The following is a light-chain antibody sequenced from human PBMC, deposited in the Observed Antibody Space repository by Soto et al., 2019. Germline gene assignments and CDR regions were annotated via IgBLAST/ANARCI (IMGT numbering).Light chain of an antibody. J-gene: IGKJ2*01. CDR1: QSVRSN. CDR2: GAS. V-gene: IGKV3-15*01. Sequence: EIVMTQSPATLSVSPGERATLSCRASQSVRSNLAWYQQKPGQAPRLLIYGASTRATGVPARFSGSGSGTDFTLTISSLQSEDFAVYYSQQYNNWPPYTFGQGTKLEIK. CDR3: QQYNNWPPYT.